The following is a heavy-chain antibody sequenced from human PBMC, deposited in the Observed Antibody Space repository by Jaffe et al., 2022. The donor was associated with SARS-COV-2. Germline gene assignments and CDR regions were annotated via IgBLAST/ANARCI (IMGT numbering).Heavy chain of an antibody. V-gene: IGHV3-30*04. CDR3: ARDHPLVRSGYYYYYYMDV. J-gene: IGHJ6*03. Sequence: QVQLVESGGGVVQPGRSLRLSCAASGFTFSSYAMHWVRQAPGKGLEWVAVISYDGSNKYYADSVKGRFTISRDNSKNTLYLQMNSLRAEDTAVYYCARDHPLVRSGYYYYYYMDVWGKGTTVTVSS. D-gene: IGHD6-25*01. CDR1: GFTFSSYA. CDR2: ISYDGSNK.